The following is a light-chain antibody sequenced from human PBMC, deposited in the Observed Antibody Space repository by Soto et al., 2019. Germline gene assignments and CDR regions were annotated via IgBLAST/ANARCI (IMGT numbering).Light chain of an antibody. CDR1: QAIRDD. CDR3: LQDYTYPRT. CDR2: AAS. V-gene: IGKV1-6*01. J-gene: IGKJ1*01. Sequence: IQMTQSPSSLSASVGDRVTITCRASQAIRDDLAWYQQKPGKAPNLLIYAASNLQSGVPSRFSGSGSGTDFTLTISSLQPEDFANYYCLQDYTYPRTFGQGTKVDI.